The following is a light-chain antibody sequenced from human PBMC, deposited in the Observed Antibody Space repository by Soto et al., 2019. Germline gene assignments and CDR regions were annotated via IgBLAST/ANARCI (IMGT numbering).Light chain of an antibody. J-gene: IGLJ1*01. CDR2: EAS. Sequence: GASSDVGSHNLVSWYQQFPGKAPKLIIFEASKRPSGVSNRFSGSKSGSTASLTISGLQAEDEADYYCCSNAAGSTYVFGSGTKVTVL. V-gene: IGLV2-23*01. CDR3: CSNAAGSTYV. CDR1: SSDVGSHNL.